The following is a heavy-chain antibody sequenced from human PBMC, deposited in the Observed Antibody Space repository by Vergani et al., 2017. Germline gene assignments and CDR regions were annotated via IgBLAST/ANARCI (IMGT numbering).Heavy chain of an antibody. CDR3: ARGNGRFDY. V-gene: IGHV4-31*03. CDR1: GYSITSGYY. D-gene: IGHD2-8*01. CDR2: IYYSGST. Sequence: QVQLLESGPGLLKPSETLSLTCSVSGYSITSGYYWGWIRQHPGKGLEWIGYIYYSGSTYYNPSLKSRVTISVDTSKNQFSLKLSSVTAADTAVYYCARGNGRFDYWGQGTLVTVSS. J-gene: IGHJ4*02.